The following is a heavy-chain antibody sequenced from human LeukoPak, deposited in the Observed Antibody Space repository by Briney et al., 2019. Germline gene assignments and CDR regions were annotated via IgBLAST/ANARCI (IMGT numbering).Heavy chain of an antibody. Sequence: TGGSLRLSCAASGFTYDDYAMHWVRQVPGKGLEWVSGISWNSGSIDYGDSVKGRFTISRDNAKNSLYLQMNSLRDEDTAVYSCARDGVRDGLYFDRWGQGTLVTVSS. CDR1: GFTYDDYA. D-gene: IGHD5-24*01. V-gene: IGHV3-9*01. CDR2: ISWNSGSI. J-gene: IGHJ4*02. CDR3: ARDGVRDGLYFDR.